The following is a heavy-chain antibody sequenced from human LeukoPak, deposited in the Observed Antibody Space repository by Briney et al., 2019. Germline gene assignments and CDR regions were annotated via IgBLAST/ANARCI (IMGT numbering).Heavy chain of an antibody. CDR1: GGTFSSYA. V-gene: IGHV1-69*05. CDR3: ARDKTAENYDFWSGPGTYIPYYYMDV. D-gene: IGHD3-3*01. CDR2: IIPIFGTA. Sequence: ASVKVSCKASGGTFSSYAISWVRQAPGQGLEWMGGIIPIFGTANYAQKFQGRVTITTDESTSTAYMELSSLRSEDTAVYYCARDKTAENYDFWSGPGTYIPYYYMDVWGKGTTVTVSS. J-gene: IGHJ6*03.